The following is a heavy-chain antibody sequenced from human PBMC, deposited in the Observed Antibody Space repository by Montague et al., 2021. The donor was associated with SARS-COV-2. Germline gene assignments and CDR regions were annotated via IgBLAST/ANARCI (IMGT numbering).Heavy chain of an antibody. CDR2: IYNRGTT. CDR1: GDSISSYN. V-gene: IGHV4-59*01. Sequence: SETLSLTCTVSGDSISSYNWNSIRQPPGKGLEWIGYIYNRGTTNYNPSAKSRVTISVDTSKNQFSLKLHSVTAADTAVYYYARGWGYGSGGSCYYWFDHWGQGTLVTVSS. D-gene: IGHD2-15*01. J-gene: IGHJ5*02. CDR3: ARGWGYGSGGSCYYWFDH.